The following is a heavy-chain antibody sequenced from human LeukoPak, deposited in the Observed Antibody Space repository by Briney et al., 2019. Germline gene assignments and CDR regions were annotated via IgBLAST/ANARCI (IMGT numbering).Heavy chain of an antibody. D-gene: IGHD3-22*01. Sequence: GGSLRLSCAASGFTFSNAWMSWVRQAPGKELEWVGRIKSKTDGGTTDYAAPVKGRFTISRDDSKNTLYLQMNSLKTEDTAVYYCTTVGYYDSSGYHDYWGQGTLVTVSS. CDR3: TTVGYYDSSGYHDY. V-gene: IGHV3-15*01. CDR1: GFTFSNAW. J-gene: IGHJ4*02. CDR2: IKSKTDGGTT.